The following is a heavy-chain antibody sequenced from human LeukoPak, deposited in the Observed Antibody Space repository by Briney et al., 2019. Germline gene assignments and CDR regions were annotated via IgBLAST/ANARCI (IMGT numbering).Heavy chain of an antibody. D-gene: IGHD1-1*01. CDR1: GFTFHDYG. CDR2: IDRNGGSI. CDR3: ARAGQYSWNDEKDY. J-gene: IGHJ4*02. V-gene: IGHV3-20*04. Sequence: GGSLRLSCAASGFTFHDYGMSWVRQAPGKGLEWVSGIDRNGGSIGYADSVKGRFTISRDNAKNSLYLQMNSLRAEDTALYYCARAGQYSWNDEKDYWGQGTLVTVSS.